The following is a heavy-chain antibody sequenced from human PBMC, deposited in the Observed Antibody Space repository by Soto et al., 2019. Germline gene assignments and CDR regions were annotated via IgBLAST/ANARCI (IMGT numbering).Heavy chain of an antibody. CDR3: AGTSGTYYDPFDD. CDR2: IYYSGST. D-gene: IGHD1-26*01. J-gene: IGHJ4*02. CDR1: GGSISSSSYY. V-gene: IGHV4-39*07. Sequence: SETLSLTCTVSGGSISSSSYYWGWIRQPPGKGLEWIGTIYYSGSTYYNPSLKSRVTISVDTSKNQFSLNLNSVTAADTAVYYCAGTSGTYYDPFDDWGQGALVTVSS.